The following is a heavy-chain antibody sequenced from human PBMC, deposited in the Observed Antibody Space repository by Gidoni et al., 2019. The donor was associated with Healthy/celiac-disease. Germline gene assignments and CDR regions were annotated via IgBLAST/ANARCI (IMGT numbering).Heavy chain of an antibody. CDR1: GFTFSSYD. CDR3: ARAWVLYYGMDV. J-gene: IGHJ6*02. CDR2: ISYDGSNK. Sequence: QVQLVESGGGVVQPGRSLRLSCAAYGFTFSSYDMHWVRQGPGKGLEWVAVISYDGSNKYYADSVKGRFTISRDNSKNTLYLQMNSLRAEDTAVYYCARAWVLYYGMDVWGQGTTVTVSS. D-gene: IGHD1-1*01. V-gene: IGHV3-30-3*01.